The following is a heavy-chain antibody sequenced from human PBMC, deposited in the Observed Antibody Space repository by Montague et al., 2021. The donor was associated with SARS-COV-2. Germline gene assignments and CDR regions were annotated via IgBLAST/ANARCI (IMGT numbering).Heavy chain of an antibody. CDR3: ARVLAVTAAMPIFSLGSSYHGMDV. J-gene: IGHJ6*02. D-gene: IGHD2-2*01. CDR2: INHSGST. CDR1: GGSFSGYY. Sequence: SETLSLTCAVYGGSFSGYYWSWIRQPPGKGLEWIGEINHSGSTNYNPSLKSRVTISVDTSKNQFSLKLSSVTAADTAVYYCARVLAVTAAMPIFSLGSSYHGMDVWGQGTTVTVSS. V-gene: IGHV4-34*01.